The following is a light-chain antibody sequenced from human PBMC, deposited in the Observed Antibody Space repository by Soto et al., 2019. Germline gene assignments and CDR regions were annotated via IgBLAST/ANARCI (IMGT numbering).Light chain of an antibody. V-gene: IGKV1-39*01. Sequence: DIQMTQSPSSLSASVGDRVTITCRASQSISSYLNWYQQKPGKAPKLLIYAASSFQSGAPSRFSGSGSGTAFTLTISSLQPEDFATYYCQQSYSTPQTFGQGTKVEIK. CDR2: AAS. J-gene: IGKJ1*01. CDR3: QQSYSTPQT. CDR1: QSISSY.